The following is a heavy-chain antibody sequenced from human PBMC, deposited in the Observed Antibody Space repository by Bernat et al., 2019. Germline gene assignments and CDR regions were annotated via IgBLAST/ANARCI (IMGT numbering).Heavy chain of an antibody. CDR2: ISGSGGST. CDR1: GFTFSSYA. V-gene: IGHV3-23*01. Sequence: EVQLLESGGGLVQPGGSLRLSCAASGFTFSSYAMSWVRQAPGKGLEWVSAISGSGGSTYYADSVQGRFTISRDNSKNTLYLQMNSLRAEDTAVYYCAKPFWGGYFNFDYWGQGTLVTVSS. J-gene: IGHJ4*02. D-gene: IGHD3-3*01. CDR3: AKPFWGGYFNFDY.